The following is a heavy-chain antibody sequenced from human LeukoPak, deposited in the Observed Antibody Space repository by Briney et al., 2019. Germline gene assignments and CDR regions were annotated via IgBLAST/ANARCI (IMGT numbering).Heavy chain of an antibody. Sequence: PGGSLRLSCAASGFTFSSYGMHWVRQAPGKGLEWVAFIRYDGSNEYCADSVKGRFTISRDNSKNTLYLQMNSLRADDTALYYCANEEEGDIVVVPATTGHWGQGTLVTVSS. CDR1: GFTFSSYG. CDR2: IRYDGSNE. J-gene: IGHJ4*02. V-gene: IGHV3-30*02. CDR3: ANEEEGDIVVVPATTGH. D-gene: IGHD2-2*01.